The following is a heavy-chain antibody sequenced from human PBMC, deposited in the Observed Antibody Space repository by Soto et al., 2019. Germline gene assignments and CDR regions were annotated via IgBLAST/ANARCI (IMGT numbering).Heavy chain of an antibody. CDR2: ISSTGTTI. CDR3: ARSRYCDWVLANYYCYHMDV. V-gene: IGHV3-11*01. J-gene: IGHJ6*02. D-gene: IGHD3-9*01. Sequence: SLRLSCAASGFTFSDYSMSWIRQAPGKGLDWASYISSTGTTILYADYVRGRFPISRDNARNSLCLQMNSLRAEDTAVYYLARSRYCDWVLANYYCYHMDVWGPGTTGTV. CDR1: GFTFSDYS.